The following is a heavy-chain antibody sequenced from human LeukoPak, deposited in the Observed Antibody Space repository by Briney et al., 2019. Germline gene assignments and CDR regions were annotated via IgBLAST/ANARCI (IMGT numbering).Heavy chain of an antibody. V-gene: IGHV3-74*01. Sequence: PGGSLRLSCVASGFSFSTYWMHWVRQAPGKGLVWVSRIDNGGTTTLYADSVRGRFTISRDNAKNTLYLQMNSLRAEDTAIYFCARVRSDYSNSSPPDYWGQGTPVTVSS. D-gene: IGHD4-11*01. CDR2: IDNGGTTT. J-gene: IGHJ4*02. CDR3: ARVRSDYSNSSPPDY. CDR1: GFSFSTYW.